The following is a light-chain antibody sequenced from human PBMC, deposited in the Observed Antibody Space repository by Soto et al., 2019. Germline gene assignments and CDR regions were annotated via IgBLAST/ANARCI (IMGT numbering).Light chain of an antibody. CDR3: SAWDDSLKGLV. CDR2: SNN. V-gene: IGLV1-44*01. J-gene: IGLJ2*01. CDR1: SSNIGSNT. Sequence: QPVLTQPPSASGTPGQRVTISCSGSSSNIGSNTVNWYQQLPGTAPKVLMYSNNQRPSGVPDRFSGSKSGTSASLAISGLHSEDEADYYCSAWDDSLKGLVFGGGTKLTVL.